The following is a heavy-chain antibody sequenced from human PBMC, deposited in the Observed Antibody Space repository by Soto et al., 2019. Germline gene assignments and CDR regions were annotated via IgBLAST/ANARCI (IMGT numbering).Heavy chain of an antibody. J-gene: IGHJ4*02. CDR2: IYYSRST. CDR3: ARDLSDSGFDY. V-gene: IGHV4-59*01. CDR1: GGSIGSYY. D-gene: IGHD2-21*02. Sequence: KTSETLSLTCTVSGGSIGSYYWSWIRQPPGKGLEWIGYIYYSRSTNYNPSLKSRVTISVDTSKDQFSLKLSSVTAADTAVYYCARDLSDSGFDYWGQGTLVTVSS.